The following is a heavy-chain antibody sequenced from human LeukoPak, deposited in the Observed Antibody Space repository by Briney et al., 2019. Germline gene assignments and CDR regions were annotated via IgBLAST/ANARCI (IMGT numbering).Heavy chain of an antibody. CDR1: GGSISSYY. V-gene: IGHV4-59*01. J-gene: IGHJ4*02. D-gene: IGHD3-3*01. CDR2: IYYSGST. Sequence: PSETLSLTCTVSGGSISSYYWSWIRQPPGKGLEWIGYIYYSGSTNYNPSLKSRVTISVDTSKNQFSLKLSSVTAADTAVYYCARGVPTIFGVVTLYFDYWGQGTLVTVSS. CDR3: ARGVPTIFGVVTLYFDY.